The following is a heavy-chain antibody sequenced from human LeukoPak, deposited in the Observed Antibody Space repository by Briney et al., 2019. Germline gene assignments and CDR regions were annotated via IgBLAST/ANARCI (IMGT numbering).Heavy chain of an antibody. CDR2: ISGSGGST. CDR1: GFTFSSYA. Sequence: PGGSLRLSCAASGFTFSSYAMSWVRQAPGKGLEWVSAISGSGGSTYYADSVKGRFTISRDNAKNTLYLQMNSLRAEDTAVYYCAKEPPSIAARRSQFDYWGQGTLVTVSS. D-gene: IGHD6-6*01. CDR3: AKEPPSIAARRSQFDY. V-gene: IGHV3-23*01. J-gene: IGHJ4*02.